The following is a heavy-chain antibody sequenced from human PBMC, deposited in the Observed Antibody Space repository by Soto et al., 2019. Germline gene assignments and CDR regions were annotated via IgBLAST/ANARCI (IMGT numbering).Heavy chain of an antibody. Sequence: AHTLSLTYIVPCVSISSYEWRWLRQAPGKGLEWIGHIYYRGSTNYNPSLRSRSTISVDTSENQFSLKLNSVTTADTAVYYCARDGREASGMDVWGQGTKVTVSS. J-gene: IGHJ6*02. CDR2: IYYRGST. V-gene: IGHV4-59*01. CDR1: CVSISSYE. CDR3: ARDGREASGMDV. D-gene: IGHD1-26*01.